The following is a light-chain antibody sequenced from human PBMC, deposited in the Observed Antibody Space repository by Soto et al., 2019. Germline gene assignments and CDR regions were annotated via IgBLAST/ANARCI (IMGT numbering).Light chain of an antibody. J-gene: IGLJ1*01. CDR3: SSYTSSSTYV. CDR1: SSDVGGYNY. V-gene: IGLV2-14*01. Sequence: QSALTQPASVSGSPGQSITISCTGTSSDVGGYNYVSWYQQHPGKAPKLMIYEVSNRPSGVSDRFSGSKSGNTGSLTISGLQGEDEADYYCSSYTSSSTYVFGTGTKLTVL. CDR2: EVS.